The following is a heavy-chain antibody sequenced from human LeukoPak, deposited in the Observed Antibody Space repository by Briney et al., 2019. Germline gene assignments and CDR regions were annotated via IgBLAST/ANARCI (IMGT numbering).Heavy chain of an antibody. J-gene: IGHJ4*02. V-gene: IGHV3-48*03. Sequence: GGSLRLSCAASGFTFSSYEMNWVRQAPGKGLEWVSYISSSGSTIYYADSVKGRFTISRDNAKNSPYLQMNSLRAEDTAVYYCTREVGRSSGWFDYWGQGTLVTVSS. D-gene: IGHD6-19*01. CDR3: TREVGRSSGWFDY. CDR1: GFTFSSYE. CDR2: ISSSGSTI.